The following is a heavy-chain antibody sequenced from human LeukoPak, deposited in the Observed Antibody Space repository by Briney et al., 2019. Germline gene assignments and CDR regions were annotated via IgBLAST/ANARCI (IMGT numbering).Heavy chain of an antibody. V-gene: IGHV3-30*02. CDR1: GFTFSSYG. Sequence: PGGSLRLSCAASGFTFSSYGMHWVRQAPGKGLEWVAFIRYDGSNKYYADSVKGRFTISRDNSKNTLYLQMNSLRAEDTAVYYCAKEGGSSSSLGGPGWDFDYWGQGTLVTVSS. CDR2: IRYDGSNK. D-gene: IGHD6-6*01. CDR3: AKEGGSSSSLGGPGWDFDY. J-gene: IGHJ4*02.